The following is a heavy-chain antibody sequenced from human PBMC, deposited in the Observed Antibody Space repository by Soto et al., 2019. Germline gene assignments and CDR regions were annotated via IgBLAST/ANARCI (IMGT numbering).Heavy chain of an antibody. CDR2: IGAGGTT. CDR1: GFTFSSYT. D-gene: IGHD3-10*01. CDR3: AKEYGHRNGMDV. J-gene: IGHJ6*02. Sequence: EVQLLESGGDLVQPGGSLRLSCAASGFTFSSYTMNWVRQAPGKGLEWVSTIGAGGTTSYVDSVKGRFTISRDNSKNTLYLQMNDLRAEDTAVYYCAKEYGHRNGMDVWGQGTTVTVSS. V-gene: IGHV3-23*01.